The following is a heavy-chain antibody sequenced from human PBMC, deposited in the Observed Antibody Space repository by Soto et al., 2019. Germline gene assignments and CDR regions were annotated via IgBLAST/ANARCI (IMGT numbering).Heavy chain of an antibody. V-gene: IGHV3-30-3*01. CDR2: ISYDGSNK. J-gene: IGHJ4*02. D-gene: IGHD4-17*01. Sequence: PGGSLRLSCAASGFTLSSYAMHWVRQAPGKGLEWVAVISYDGSNKYYADSVKGRFTISRDNSKNTLYLQMNSLRADDTAVYYCARDQRPNDIGYGDYEGVFDYWGQATLLTVS. CDR3: ARDQRPNDIGYGDYEGVFDY. CDR1: GFTLSSYA.